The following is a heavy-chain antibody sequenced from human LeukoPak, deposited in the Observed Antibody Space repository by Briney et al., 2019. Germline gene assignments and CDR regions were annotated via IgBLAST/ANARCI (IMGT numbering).Heavy chain of an antibody. Sequence: QAGGSLRLSCAASGFTFSSYGMHWVRQAPGKGLEWVAVISYDGSNKYYADSVKGRFTISRDNSKNTLYLQMNSLRAEDTALYYCAKDIGTVCQYYFDYWGQGTLVTVSS. D-gene: IGHD4-17*01. J-gene: IGHJ4*02. CDR3: AKDIGTVCQYYFDY. V-gene: IGHV3-30*18. CDR2: ISYDGSNK. CDR1: GFTFSSYG.